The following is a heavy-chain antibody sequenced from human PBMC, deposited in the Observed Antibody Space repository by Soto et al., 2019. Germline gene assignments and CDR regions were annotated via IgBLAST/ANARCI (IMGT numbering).Heavy chain of an antibody. D-gene: IGHD1-20*01. V-gene: IGHV4-39*01. J-gene: IGHJ4*02. CDR1: GASISGSYYY. CDR3: ATSQKGYNWNYFDR. CDR2: VFYTGFT. Sequence: ASETLSLTCAVSGASISGSYYYWAWLRQSPGKGPEWIGSVFYTGFTSYNPSLESRVSVSVDTSKSQFSLKLSAVTAADTAVYYCATSQKGYNWNYFDRWGQGALVTVSS.